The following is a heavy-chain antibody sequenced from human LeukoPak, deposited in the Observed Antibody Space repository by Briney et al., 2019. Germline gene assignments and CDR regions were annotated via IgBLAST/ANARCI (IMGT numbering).Heavy chain of an antibody. CDR2: INPSTGST. V-gene: IGHV1-46*01. J-gene: IGHJ4*02. D-gene: IGHD1-26*01. CDR3: ASTLIQGGSYYFDY. CDR1: GYTFTNYY. Sequence: GASVKVSCKTSGYTFTNYYIHWVRQAPGQGLDWMGIINPSTGSTNYAQKFQGRVTTTRDTSTSTGYMELSSLRSEDTAMYFCASTLIQGGSYYFDYWGQGALVTVSS.